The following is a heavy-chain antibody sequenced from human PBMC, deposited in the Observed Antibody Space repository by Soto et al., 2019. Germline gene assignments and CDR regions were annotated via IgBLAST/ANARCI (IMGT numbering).Heavy chain of an antibody. Sequence: PLETLSLTCTVSGGSISSGGYYWSWIRQHPGKGLEWIGYVYYSGSTYYNPSLESRVTISVDKSKNQFSLKLMSLSAADTAVYYCGRLEGLATISYYFDYWGQGALVTVSS. CDR3: GRLEGLATISYYFDY. CDR1: GGSISSGGYY. J-gene: IGHJ4*02. V-gene: IGHV4-39*01. D-gene: IGHD3-9*01. CDR2: VYYSGST.